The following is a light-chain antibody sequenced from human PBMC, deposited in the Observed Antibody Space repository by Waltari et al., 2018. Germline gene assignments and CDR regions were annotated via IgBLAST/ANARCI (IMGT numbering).Light chain of an antibody. V-gene: IGLV2-8*01. CDR2: AVT. CDR1: SGDIGTYAH. Sequence: QSALTQPPSASGSPGQSVTISCTGTSGDIGTYAHVSWYQQHPGKAPNVIVSAVTKRPSGVPDRFSGSKSGDTAFLTVSGLQAEDEADYYCSSYAGNYIYVFGTGTEVTVL. J-gene: IGLJ1*01. CDR3: SSYAGNYIYV.